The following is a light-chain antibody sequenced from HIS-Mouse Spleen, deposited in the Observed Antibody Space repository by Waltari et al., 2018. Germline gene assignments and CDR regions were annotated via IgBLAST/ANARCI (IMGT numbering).Light chain of an antibody. CDR2: EGS. Sequence: QSALTQPASVSGSPGQSITISCTGTSSDVGSYNLVSLYQQHPGKAPKLMIYEGSKRPSGVSTRCSGSKPGNTASLTITGLQAEDEADYCCCSYAGSSTGVFGGGTKLTVL. V-gene: IGLV2-23*01. CDR3: CSYAGSSTGV. CDR1: SSDVGSYNL. J-gene: IGLJ2*01.